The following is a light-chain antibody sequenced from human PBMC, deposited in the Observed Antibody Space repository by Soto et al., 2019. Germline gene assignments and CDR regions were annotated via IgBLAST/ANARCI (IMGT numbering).Light chain of an antibody. CDR1: QSVSTS. CDR3: QQYIKGYT. CDR2: SAF. V-gene: IGKV3-15*01. Sequence: EVVMTQSPATLSVFPGERVTLSCRASQSVSTSVAWYQQKPGQAPRLLIYSAFTRASGIPPRFSGGGSGTDFTLTISCLESEDFAVYYCQQYIKGYTFGQGTRLEIK. J-gene: IGKJ5*01.